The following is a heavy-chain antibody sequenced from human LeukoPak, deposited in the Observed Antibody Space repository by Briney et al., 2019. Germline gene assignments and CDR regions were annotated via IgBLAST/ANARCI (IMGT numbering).Heavy chain of an antibody. CDR2: IYSSGST. CDR1: GASIRSNY. J-gene: IGHJ4*02. Sequence: SETLSLTCTVSGASIRSNYWSWIRQPAGQGLEWIGLIYSSGSTNHNPSLNSRVTMSLDTSKNQFSLKLTSVTAADTAVYYCARESGYYDTSGYSFGYWGQGTLVTVSS. V-gene: IGHV4-4*07. D-gene: IGHD3-22*01. CDR3: ARESGYYDTSGYSFGY.